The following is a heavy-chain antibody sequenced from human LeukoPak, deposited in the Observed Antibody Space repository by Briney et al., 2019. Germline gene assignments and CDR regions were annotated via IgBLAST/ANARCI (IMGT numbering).Heavy chain of an antibody. D-gene: IGHD1-14*01. CDR2: LYSDGNT. CDR1: GFTVITND. Sequence: GGSLRLSCAAPGFTVITNDMTWVRQAPGKGLEWVSVLYSDGNTKYADSVQGRFTISRDNSKNTLYLEMNSLSPDDTAVYYCVRGVEPLAANTLAYWGQGTLVTVSS. J-gene: IGHJ4*02. CDR3: VRGVEPLAANTLAY. V-gene: IGHV3-53*01.